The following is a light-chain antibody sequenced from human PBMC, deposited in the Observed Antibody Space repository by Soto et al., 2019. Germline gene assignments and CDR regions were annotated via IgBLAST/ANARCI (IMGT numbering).Light chain of an antibody. Sequence: QSVLTQPPSASGSPGQSVTISCTGTSSDVGGYIFVSWYQQHPGKAPKPMIYDVNKRPSGVPDRFSGSKSGNTASLTVSGLQAEDEADYYCVSFAGGTYVFGTGTKVTVL. CDR1: SSDVGGYIF. J-gene: IGLJ1*01. V-gene: IGLV2-8*01. CDR2: DVN. CDR3: VSFAGGTYV.